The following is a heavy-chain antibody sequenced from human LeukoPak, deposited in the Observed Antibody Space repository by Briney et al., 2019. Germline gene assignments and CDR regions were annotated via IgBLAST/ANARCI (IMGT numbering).Heavy chain of an antibody. J-gene: IGHJ4*02. D-gene: IGHD5-12*01. V-gene: IGHV3-30-3*01. CDR3: AREAVLRTAPLDY. Sequence: GRSLRLSCAASGFTFSSYAMHWVRQAPGKGLEWVAVISYDGSNKYYADSVKGRFTISRDNSKNTLYLQMNSLRAEDTAVYYCAREAVLRTAPLDYWGQGTLVTVSS. CDR2: ISYDGSNK. CDR1: GFTFSSYA.